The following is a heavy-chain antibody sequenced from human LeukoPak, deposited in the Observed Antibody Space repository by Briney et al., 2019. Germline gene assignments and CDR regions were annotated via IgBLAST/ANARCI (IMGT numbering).Heavy chain of an antibody. V-gene: IGHV3-33*01. J-gene: IGHJ4*02. CDR1: GFTFSSYG. CDR3: ARVLAAGTESSLPLDY. CDR2: IWYDGSNK. Sequence: PGRSLRLSCAASGFTFSSYGMHWVRQAPGKGLEWVAVIWYDGSNKYYADSVKGRFTISRDNSKNTLYLQMNSLRAEDTAVYYCARVLAAGTESSLPLDYWGQGTLVTVSS. D-gene: IGHD6-13*01.